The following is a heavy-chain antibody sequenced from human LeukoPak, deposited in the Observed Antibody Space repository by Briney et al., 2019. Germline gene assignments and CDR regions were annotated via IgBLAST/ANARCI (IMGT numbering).Heavy chain of an antibody. V-gene: IGHV4-4*02. CDR2: IYHSGST. D-gene: IGHD3-9*01. J-gene: IGHJ6*03. Sequence: SGTLSLTCGVSGGSISSSYWWSWVRQPPGKGLEWIGEIYHSGSTNYNPSLKSRVTISVDASKNQLSLRLASVTAADTAVYYCAKEESDWSSLGYYYHYMDVWGKGTTVTISS. CDR1: GGSISSSYW. CDR3: AKEESDWSSLGYYYHYMDV.